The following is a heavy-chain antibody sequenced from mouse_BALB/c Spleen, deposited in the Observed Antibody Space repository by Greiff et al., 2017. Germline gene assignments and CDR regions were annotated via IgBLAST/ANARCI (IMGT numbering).Heavy chain of an antibody. J-gene: IGHJ3*01. CDR2: ISYSGST. V-gene: IGHV3-8*02. D-gene: IGHD2-4*01. CDR3: ARYYDYDGWFAY. CDR1: GDSITSGY. Sequence: EVKLLESGPSLVKPSQTLSLTCSVTGDSITSGYWNWIRKFPGNKLEYMGYISYSGSTYYNPSLKSRISITRDTSKNQYYLQLNSVTTEDTATYYCARYYDYDGWFAYWGQGTLVTVSA.